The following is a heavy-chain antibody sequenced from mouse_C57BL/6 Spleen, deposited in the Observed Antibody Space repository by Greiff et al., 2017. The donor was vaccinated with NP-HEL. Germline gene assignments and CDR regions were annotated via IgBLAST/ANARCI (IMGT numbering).Heavy chain of an antibody. Sequence: VKLMESDAELVKPGASVKISCKVSGYTFTDHTIHWMKQRPEQGLEWIGYIYPRDGSTKYNEKFKGKATLTADKSSSTAYMQLNSLTSEDSAVYFCARRGDYYGSSYYYAMDYWGQGTSVTVSS. CDR1: GYTFTDHT. CDR2: IYPRDGST. CDR3: ARRGDYYGSSYYYAMDY. D-gene: IGHD1-1*01. J-gene: IGHJ4*01. V-gene: IGHV1-78*01.